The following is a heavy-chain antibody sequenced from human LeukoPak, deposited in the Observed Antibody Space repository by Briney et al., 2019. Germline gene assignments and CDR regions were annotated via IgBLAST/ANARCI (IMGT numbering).Heavy chain of an antibody. CDR3: ARRYGRPLGY. CDR1: GYSFATYW. V-gene: IGHV5-51*01. Sequence: GESLKISCKGSGYSFATYWIGWVRQMPGKGLEWMGIIYPSDSDTRYSPSFQGQVTMSVDKSISTAYLQWSSLKASDTAIYYCARRYGRPLGYWGQGTLVTVSS. J-gene: IGHJ4*02. CDR2: IYPSDSDT. D-gene: IGHD4-17*01.